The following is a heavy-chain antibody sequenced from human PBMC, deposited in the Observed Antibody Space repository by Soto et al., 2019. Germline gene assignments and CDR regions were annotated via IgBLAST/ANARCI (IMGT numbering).Heavy chain of an antibody. Sequence: ASVKVSCKASGYSFTSSGISWVRQAPGQGLEWMGWISAYNGNTNYAQKLQGRVTMTTDTSTRTTYMELSSLRSDDTAVFYCARRPLFYYDSSGYPLDFDYWGQGTLVTVSS. D-gene: IGHD3-22*01. CDR2: ISAYNGNT. V-gene: IGHV1-18*01. CDR3: ARRPLFYYDSSGYPLDFDY. J-gene: IGHJ4*02. CDR1: GYSFTSSG.